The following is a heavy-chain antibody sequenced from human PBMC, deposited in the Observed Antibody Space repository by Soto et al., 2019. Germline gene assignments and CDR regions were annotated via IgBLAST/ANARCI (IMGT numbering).Heavy chain of an antibody. V-gene: IGHV1-69*06. Sequence: QVQLVQSGAEVKKPGSSVKVSCKASGGSFSSYAISWVRQAPVQGLEWMGGIIPIFGAPTYAQKFQGRVTIIADKSTSTAYMELTSLRSEHTALYYCARAGPVSGNHAFDIWGQGTLVTVSS. CDR2: IIPIFGAP. CDR3: ARAGPVSGNHAFDI. CDR1: GGSFSSYA. D-gene: IGHD6-19*01. J-gene: IGHJ3*02.